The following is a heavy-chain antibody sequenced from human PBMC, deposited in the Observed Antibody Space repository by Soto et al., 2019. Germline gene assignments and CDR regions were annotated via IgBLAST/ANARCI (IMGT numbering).Heavy chain of an antibody. D-gene: IGHD3-16*01. Sequence: EVQLAESGGDLVKPGGSLRLSCAASGFSFHMAWMNWVRQTPGKGLEWVGRIKSYINGGTIDYAAPVKGRFTISRDDSRGRLYLEMDIVKTEDTALYYCAADLPDWGAYAFDYWGQGTPVTVSS. CDR2: IKSYINGGTI. J-gene: IGHJ4*02. CDR3: AADLPDWGAYAFDY. V-gene: IGHV3-15*07. CDR1: GFSFHMAW.